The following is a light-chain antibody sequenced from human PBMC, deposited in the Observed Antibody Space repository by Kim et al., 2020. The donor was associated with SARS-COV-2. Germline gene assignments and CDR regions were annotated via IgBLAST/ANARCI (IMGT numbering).Light chain of an antibody. CDR2: SND. J-gene: IGLJ3*02. CDR1: RSNSGSNV. Sequence: GRRVTSSCAGGRSNSGSNVVNWYQQLPGTAPKLLIYSNDYRPSGVPDRFSGSKSGTSASLDISGLQSEDEADYYCAAWDDSLNGSVFGGGTQLTVL. V-gene: IGLV1-44*01. CDR3: AAWDDSLNGSV.